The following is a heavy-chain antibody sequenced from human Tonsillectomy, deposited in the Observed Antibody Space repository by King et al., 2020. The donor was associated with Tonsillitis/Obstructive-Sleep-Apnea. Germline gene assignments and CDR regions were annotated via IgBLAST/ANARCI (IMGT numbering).Heavy chain of an antibody. J-gene: IGHJ6*03. CDR3: ARDRGVGATISYYYYYMDV. CDR1: GYTFTGYY. D-gene: IGHD1-26*01. V-gene: IGHV1-2*04. CDR2: INPNSGGT. Sequence: QLVQSGAEVKKPGASVKVSCKASGYTFTGYYMHWVRQAPVQGLEWMGWINPNSGGTNYAQKFEGWVTMTRETSISTAYMELSRLRSGDTAVCYWARDRGVGATISYYYYYMDVWGKGTTVTVSS.